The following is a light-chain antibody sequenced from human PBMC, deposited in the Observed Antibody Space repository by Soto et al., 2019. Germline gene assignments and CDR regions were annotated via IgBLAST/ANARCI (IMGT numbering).Light chain of an antibody. CDR2: EDN. J-gene: IGLJ7*01. CDR3: QSYDNTPGAV. V-gene: IGLV6-57*03. CDR1: SGSFASNY. Sequence: NFMLTQPHSVSESPGKTVTISCTRSSGSFASNYVQWYQQRPGSAPTTVIYEDNQRPSGVPDRFSGSIDSSSNSASLTISGRRAEDEADYYCQSYDNTPGAVFGGGTQLTVL.